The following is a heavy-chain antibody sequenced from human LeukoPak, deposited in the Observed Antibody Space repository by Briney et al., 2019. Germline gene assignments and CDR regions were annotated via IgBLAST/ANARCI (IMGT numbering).Heavy chain of an antibody. CDR1: GFTFSSYG. J-gene: IGHJ4*02. Sequence: GRSLRLSCAASGFTFSSYGMHWVRQAPGKGLEWVAVIWYDGSNKYYADSVKGRFTISRDNSKNTLYLQMNSLRAEDTAVYYCARDEDYDSSGLDYWGQGTLVTVSS. V-gene: IGHV3-33*01. CDR3: ARDEDYDSSGLDY. D-gene: IGHD3-22*01. CDR2: IWYDGSNK.